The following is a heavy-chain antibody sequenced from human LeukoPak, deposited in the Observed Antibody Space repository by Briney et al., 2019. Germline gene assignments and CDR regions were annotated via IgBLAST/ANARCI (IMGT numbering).Heavy chain of an antibody. D-gene: IGHD3-10*01. CDR2: INPNNGGT. V-gene: IGHV1-2*02. CDR1: GYTFTGYY. CDR3: ARDRYYGSGSADV. Sequence: ASVKVSCKASGYTFTGYYMHWVRQAPGQGLEWMGWINPNNGGTNYAQKFQGRVTVTSDTSISTAYMQLSGLRSDDTAVYFCARDRYYGSGSADVWGKGTTVTISS. J-gene: IGHJ6*04.